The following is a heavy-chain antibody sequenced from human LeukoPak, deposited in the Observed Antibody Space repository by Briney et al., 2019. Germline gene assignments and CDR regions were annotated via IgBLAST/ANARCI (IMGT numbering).Heavy chain of an antibody. CDR1: GFTFSSYS. CDR2: ISSSSTI. CDR3: AKDVGSYGPRGWYFDL. V-gene: IGHV3-48*01. D-gene: IGHD3-16*01. J-gene: IGHJ2*01. Sequence: GGSLRLSCAASGFTFSSYSMNWVRQAPGKGLEWVSYISSSSTIYYADSVKGRFTISRDNAKNSLYLQMNSLRAEDTAVYYCAKDVGSYGPRGWYFDLWGRGTLVTVSS.